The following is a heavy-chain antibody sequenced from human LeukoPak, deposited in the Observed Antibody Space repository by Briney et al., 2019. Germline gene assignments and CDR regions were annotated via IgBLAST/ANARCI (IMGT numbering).Heavy chain of an antibody. CDR2: IYHSGST. Sequence: SQTLSLTCTVSGGSISSGGYYWSWIRQPPGKGLAWIGYIYHSGSTYYNPSLKSRVTISVDRSKNQFSLKLSSVTAADTAVYYCARDKVTVTGNWFDPWGQGTLVTVSS. V-gene: IGHV4-30-2*01. J-gene: IGHJ5*02. D-gene: IGHD4-17*01. CDR3: ARDKVTVTGNWFDP. CDR1: GGSISSGGYY.